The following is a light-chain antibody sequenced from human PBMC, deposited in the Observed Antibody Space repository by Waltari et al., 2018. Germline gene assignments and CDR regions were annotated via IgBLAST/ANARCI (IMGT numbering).Light chain of an antibody. J-gene: IGKJ2*01. V-gene: IGKV1-9*01. CDR3: QDLNDFPFT. CDR1: QGISSY. CDR2: ATS. Sequence: IQLTQSPSSLSASVGDRVTITCRASQGISSYLAWYQQKPGQVPKLLTYATSALQTGVPSRFSGSGSGTDFTLTISSLQPEDFATYYCQDLNDFPFTFGQGTKLEI.